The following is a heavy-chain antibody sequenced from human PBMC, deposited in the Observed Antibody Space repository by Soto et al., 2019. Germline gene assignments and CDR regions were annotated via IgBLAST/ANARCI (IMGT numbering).Heavy chain of an antibody. CDR1: GGSFSGYY. Sequence: SETLSLTCAVYGGSFSGYYWSWIRQPPGKGLEWIGEINHSGSTNYNPSLKSRVTISVDTSKNQFSLKLSSVTAADTAVYYCARNCITAAGGDYFDYWGQGTLVTVSS. CDR2: INHSGST. J-gene: IGHJ4*02. D-gene: IGHD3-3*01. V-gene: IGHV4-34*01. CDR3: ARNCITAAGGDYFDY.